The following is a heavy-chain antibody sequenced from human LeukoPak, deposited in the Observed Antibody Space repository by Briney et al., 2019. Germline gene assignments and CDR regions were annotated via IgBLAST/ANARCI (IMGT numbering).Heavy chain of an antibody. Sequence: GGSLRLSCAASGFTISTYAMTWVRQAPGKGLEWVSSITSSGATTYYADSVKGRFTISRDISKTTLYLQMNSLTAEDSAVYYCAKEFIAGDGHVDCDSWGQGTLVTVPS. J-gene: IGHJ4*02. D-gene: IGHD5-24*01. CDR3: AKEFIAGDGHVDCDS. CDR1: GFTISTYA. V-gene: IGHV3-23*01. CDR2: ITSSGATT.